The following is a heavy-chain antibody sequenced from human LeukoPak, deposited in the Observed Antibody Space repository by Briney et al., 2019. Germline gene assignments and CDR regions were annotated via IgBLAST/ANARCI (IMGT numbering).Heavy chain of an antibody. J-gene: IGHJ4*02. D-gene: IGHD6-19*01. V-gene: IGHV4-34*01. CDR1: GGSFSGYY. CDR2: INHSGST. CDR3: ARDTIAVAGFDY. Sequence: KTSETLSLTCAVYGGSFSGYYWSWIRQPPGKGLEWIGEINHSGSTNYNPSLKSRVTISVDTSKNQFSLKLSSVTAADTAVHYCARDTIAVAGFDYWGQGTLVTVSS.